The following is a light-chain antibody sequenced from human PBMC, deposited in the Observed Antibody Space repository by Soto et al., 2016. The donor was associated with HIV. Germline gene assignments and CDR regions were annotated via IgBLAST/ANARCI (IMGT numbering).Light chain of an antibody. V-gene: IGKV1-5*03. CDR1: QSISFW. CDR2: KAS. CDR3: QQYKSYPNT. J-gene: IGKJ2*01. Sequence: DIQMTQSPSILSASLGDRLTITCRASQSISFWLAWYQQKPGKAPKLLIAKASVLQSGVPSRFSGSGSGTEFTLTINSLHPDDFATYYCQQYKSYPNTFGQGTKLEIK.